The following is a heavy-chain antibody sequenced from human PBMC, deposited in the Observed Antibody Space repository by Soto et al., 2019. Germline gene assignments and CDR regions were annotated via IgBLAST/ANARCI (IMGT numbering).Heavy chain of an antibody. CDR3: ARLIPRTGNRFDH. CDR1: GDSISSGSYY. Sequence: QLQLQESGPGLVKPSETLSLTCTVSGDSISSGSYYWVWVRQPPGEGLEWIGSIYSTGTTTYYSQSLKSRETIPLDTSKSQVALKLTSVTATDTYIYFCARLIPRTGNRFDHWGQGTLVTVSS. J-gene: IGHJ5*02. D-gene: IGHD3-10*01. V-gene: IGHV4-39*01. CDR2: IYSTGTTT.